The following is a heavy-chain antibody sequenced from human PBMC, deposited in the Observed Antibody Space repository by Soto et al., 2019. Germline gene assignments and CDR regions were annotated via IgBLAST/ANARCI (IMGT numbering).Heavy chain of an antibody. Sequence: VGSLSLSCAASGFTFSSYAMSWVRQAPGKGLEWVSAISGSGGSTYYADSVKGRFTISRDNAKNSLYLQMNSLRDEDTAVYYCARDSIEWELLHDNWGQGTLVTVSS. V-gene: IGHV3-23*01. CDR3: ARDSIEWELLHDN. CDR1: GFTFSSYA. CDR2: ISGSGGST. D-gene: IGHD1-26*01. J-gene: IGHJ4*02.